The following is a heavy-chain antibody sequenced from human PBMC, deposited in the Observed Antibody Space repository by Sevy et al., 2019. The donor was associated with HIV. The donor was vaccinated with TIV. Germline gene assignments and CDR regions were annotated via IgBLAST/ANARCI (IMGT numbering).Heavy chain of an antibody. CDR2: IFFSGST. D-gene: IGHD3-10*01. CDR3: ARQGGLVDRAFDY. V-gene: IGHV4-39*01. Sequence: SETLSLTCTVSGVSISSSSYDWGWIRQPSGKGLEWIASIFFSGSTYYNPSLKSRVTISVDTSKNQFSLKLNSVTAADTALYYCARQGGLVDRAFDYWGQGTLVTVSS. J-gene: IGHJ4*02. CDR1: GVSISSSSYD.